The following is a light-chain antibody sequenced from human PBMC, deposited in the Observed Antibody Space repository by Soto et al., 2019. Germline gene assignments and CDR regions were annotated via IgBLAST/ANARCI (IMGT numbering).Light chain of an antibody. V-gene: IGKV3-20*01. J-gene: IGKJ1*01. CDR1: QSVPNSL. CDR3: QQYGSSPGT. Sequence: PVAGASLSCRASQSVPNSLLAWYRQTPGQAPRLLIYRISNRATGVADRFSGSGSGTDFTLTISRLEPEDFAVYFCQQYGSSPGTFGQGTKVDIK. CDR2: RIS.